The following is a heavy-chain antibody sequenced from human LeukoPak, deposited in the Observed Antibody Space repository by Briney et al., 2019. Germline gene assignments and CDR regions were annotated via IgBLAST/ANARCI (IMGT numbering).Heavy chain of an antibody. J-gene: IGHJ4*02. CDR1: GGSISSYY. V-gene: IGHV4-59*01. CDR2: IYYSGST. Sequence: SETLSLTCTVSGGSISSYYWSWIRQPPGKGLEWIGYIYYSGSTNYNPSLKSRVTISVDTSKNQFSLKLSSVTAADTAVYYCARSKQWSTSWNYWGRGTLVTVSS. D-gene: IGHD6-19*01. CDR3: ARSKQWSTSWNY.